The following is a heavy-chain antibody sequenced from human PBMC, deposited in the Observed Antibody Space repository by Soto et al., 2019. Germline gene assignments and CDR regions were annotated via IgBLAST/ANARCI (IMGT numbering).Heavy chain of an antibody. V-gene: IGHV4-31*03. CDR2: IYYSGST. CDR3: ARDSGYCSSTSCYKLYYGSGSFDY. CDR1: GGSISSGGYY. D-gene: IGHD2-2*02. J-gene: IGHJ4*02. Sequence: PSETLSLTCTVSGGSISSGGYYWSWIRQHPGKGLEWIGYIYYSGSTYYNPSLKSRVTISVDTSKNQFSLKLSSVTAADTAVYYCARDSGYCSSTSCYKLYYGSGSFDYWGQGTLVTVSS.